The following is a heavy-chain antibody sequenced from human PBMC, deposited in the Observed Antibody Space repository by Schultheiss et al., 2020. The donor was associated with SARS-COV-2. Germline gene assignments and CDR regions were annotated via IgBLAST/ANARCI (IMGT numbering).Heavy chain of an antibody. CDR3: ARGKGADWGIWFDP. Sequence: GGSLRLSCAASEFTFNNYWMSWVRQAPGGGLEWVANIKKDGSVTYFADSVKGRFTISRDNAKKSLFLQMNSLRDEDTAVYYCARGKGADWGIWFDPWGQGTLVTVSS. CDR2: IKKDGSVT. CDR1: EFTFNNYW. V-gene: IGHV3-7*04. J-gene: IGHJ5*02. D-gene: IGHD7-27*01.